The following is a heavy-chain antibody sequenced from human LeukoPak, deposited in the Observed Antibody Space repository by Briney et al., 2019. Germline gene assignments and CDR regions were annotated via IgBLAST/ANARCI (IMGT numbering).Heavy chain of an antibody. CDR1: GGSISSHY. J-gene: IGHJ4*02. CDR2: IYYSGSS. D-gene: IGHD3-22*01. V-gene: IGHV4-39*01. CDR3: ARLFHYYDSSAYPTFDY. Sequence: SETLSLTCTVSGGSISSHYWGWIRQPPGKGLEWIGSIYYSGSSYYNPSLKSRVTISLDTSKNQFSLKLSSVTAADTAVYYCARLFHYYDSSAYPTFDYWGQGTLVTVSS.